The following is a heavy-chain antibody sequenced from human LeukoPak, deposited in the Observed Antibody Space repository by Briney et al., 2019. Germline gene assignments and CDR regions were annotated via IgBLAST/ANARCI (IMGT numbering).Heavy chain of an antibody. J-gene: IGHJ5*02. D-gene: IGHD5-24*01. V-gene: IGHV4-61*02. Sequence: PSQTLSPTCTVSGGSISSGSYYWSWIRQPAGQGLEYIGRMYTSGSTNYNPSLKSRVTISVDTSKNQFSLKLSSVTAADTAVYYCARDLGDGYVFSWFDPWGQGTLVTVSS. CDR1: GGSISSGSYY. CDR2: MYTSGST. CDR3: ARDLGDGYVFSWFDP.